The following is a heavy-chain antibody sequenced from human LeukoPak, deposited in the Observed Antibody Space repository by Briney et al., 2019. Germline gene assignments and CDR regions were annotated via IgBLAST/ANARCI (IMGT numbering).Heavy chain of an antibody. Sequence: PSETLSLTCTVSGGSISSYYWSWIRQPPGKGLEWMGYIYYSGSTNYNPSLKSRVTISVDTSKNQFSLKLSSVTAADTAVYYCARHAGYSSGWYPYYFDYWGQGTLVTVSS. CDR1: GGSISSYY. J-gene: IGHJ4*02. CDR2: IYYSGST. CDR3: ARHAGYSSGWYPYYFDY. D-gene: IGHD6-19*01. V-gene: IGHV4-59*08.